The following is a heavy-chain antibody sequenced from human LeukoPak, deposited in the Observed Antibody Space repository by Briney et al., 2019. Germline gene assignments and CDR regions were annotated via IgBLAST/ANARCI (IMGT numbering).Heavy chain of an antibody. CDR3: ARSTERFLEWYHNWFDP. J-gene: IGHJ5*02. CDR2: IYTSGST. D-gene: IGHD3-3*01. CDR1: GGSISSGSYY. V-gene: IGHV4-61*02. Sequence: PSQTLSLTCTVSGGSISSGSYYWSWIRQPAGKGLEWIGRIYTSGSTNYNPSLKSRVTISVDTSKNQFSLKLSSVTAADTAVYYCARSTERFLEWYHNWFDPWGQGTLVTVSS.